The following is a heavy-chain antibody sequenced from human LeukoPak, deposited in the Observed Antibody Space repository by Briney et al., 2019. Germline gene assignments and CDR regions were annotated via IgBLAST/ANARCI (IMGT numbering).Heavy chain of an antibody. J-gene: IGHJ4*02. Sequence: GGSLRLSCAASGFTFRSYAMSWVRQAPGKGLEWVSAIRTDGGTTYYAGSVKGRFTISRDNSKDTLYLQLNSLRDEDTAVYSCAKGIPESGGSLRGFDFWGQGTLVTVSS. CDR3: AKGIPESGGSLRGFDF. V-gene: IGHV3-23*01. CDR2: IRTDGGTT. D-gene: IGHD6-25*01. CDR1: GFTFRSYA.